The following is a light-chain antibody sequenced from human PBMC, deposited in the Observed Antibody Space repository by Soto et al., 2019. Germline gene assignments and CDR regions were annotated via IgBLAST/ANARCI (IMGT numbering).Light chain of an antibody. CDR3: SSYTSSSTLV. V-gene: IGLV2-14*01. Sequence: QSARTKPASVSGSPGQSITISCTGTSSDVGGYNYFSWYQQHPGKAPKLMIYEVSNRPSGVSNRFSGSKSGNTASLTISGLQAEDEADYYCSSYTSSSTLVFGGGTKLTVL. J-gene: IGLJ2*01. CDR1: SSDVGGYNY. CDR2: EVS.